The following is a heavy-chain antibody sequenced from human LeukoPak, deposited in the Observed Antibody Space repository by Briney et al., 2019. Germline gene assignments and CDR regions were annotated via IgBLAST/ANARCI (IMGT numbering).Heavy chain of an antibody. CDR3: SSACYHCLVDY. CDR2: IYHSGST. Sequence: SETLSLTCAVSGYSISSGYYWGWIRQPPGKGLEWIGSIYHSGSTYYNPSLKSRVTISVDTSKNQFSLKLSSVTAADTAAYYCSSACYHCLVDYWGQGTLVTVSS. D-gene: IGHD5-12*01. CDR1: GYSISSGYY. J-gene: IGHJ4*02. V-gene: IGHV4-38-2*01.